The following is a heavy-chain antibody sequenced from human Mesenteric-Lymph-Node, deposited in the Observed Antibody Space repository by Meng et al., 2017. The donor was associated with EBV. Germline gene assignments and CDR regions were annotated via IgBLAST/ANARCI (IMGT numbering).Heavy chain of an antibody. CDR1: GDSISSGVYY. D-gene: IGHD2-15*01. V-gene: IGHV4-30-4*01. CDR2: IYYSGNT. J-gene: IGHJ4*02. CDR3: ARGVVARNYFDF. Sequence: QGRLPESGPGLVQPSPTPSLTCAVSGDSISSGVYYWSWIRQPPGKGLEWIGYIYYSGNTYYNSSLKSRLTISVDTSKNQFSLKLTSVTAADTAVYYCARGVVARNYFDFWGQGSLVTVSS.